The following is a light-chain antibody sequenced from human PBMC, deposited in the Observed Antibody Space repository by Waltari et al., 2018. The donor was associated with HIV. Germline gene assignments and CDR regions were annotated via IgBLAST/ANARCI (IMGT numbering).Light chain of an antibody. V-gene: IGLV3-25*03. CDR2: KDS. CDR3: QSTDRSGSYII. Sequence: SYELTHPPSVSVPPGQTARITCSGAALSMQDGLWYQQKPDQAPLLVIYKDSERSSGIPARFSGATSGTTVTLTISGAQSEDEAAYFCQSTDRSGSYIIFGGGTKLTVL. J-gene: IGLJ2*01. CDR1: ALSMQD.